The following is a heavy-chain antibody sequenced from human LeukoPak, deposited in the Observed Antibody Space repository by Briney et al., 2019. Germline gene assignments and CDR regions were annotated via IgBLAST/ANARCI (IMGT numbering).Heavy chain of an antibody. CDR2: IYPGDSDT. D-gene: IGHD3-10*01. CDR1: GYSFSSYW. V-gene: IGHV5-51*01. J-gene: IGHJ5*01. Sequence: GESLKISCKGSGYSFSSYWIAWVRQTPGKGLEWVGIIYPGDSDTRYNPSFQGQVTISVDKSTNTAYLQWSSLKASDTAMYYCARSLNWYDSWGQGTLVTVSS. CDR3: ARSLNWYDS.